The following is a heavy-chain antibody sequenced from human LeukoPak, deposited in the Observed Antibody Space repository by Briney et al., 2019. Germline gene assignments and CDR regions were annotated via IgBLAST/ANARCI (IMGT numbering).Heavy chain of an antibody. V-gene: IGHV4-4*07. CDR1: GDSISGYF. D-gene: IGHD3-16*02. J-gene: IGHJ5*02. CDR2: IHSSGST. Sequence: SETLSLTCTVSGDSISGYFWSWIRQPAGKGLEWVGRIHSSGSTNYNPSLKSRVTMSVDTSKNQFSLKLSSVTAADTALYYCARGTLRLGDLSLSNYFDPWGQGTLVTVSS. CDR3: ARGTLRLGDLSLSNYFDP.